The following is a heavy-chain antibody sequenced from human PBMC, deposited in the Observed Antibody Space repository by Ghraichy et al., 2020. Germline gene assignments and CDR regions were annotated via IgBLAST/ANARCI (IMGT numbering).Heavy chain of an antibody. J-gene: IGHJ4*02. Sequence: SQTLSLTCTVSGGSISSSSYYWGWIRQPPGKGLEWIGSIYYSGSTYYNPSLKSRVTISVDTSKNQFSLKLSSVTAADTAVYYCARLDFWSGYCFDYWGQGTLFTVSS. V-gene: IGHV4-39*01. D-gene: IGHD3-3*01. CDR1: GGSISSSSYY. CDR2: IYYSGST. CDR3: ARLDFWSGYCFDY.